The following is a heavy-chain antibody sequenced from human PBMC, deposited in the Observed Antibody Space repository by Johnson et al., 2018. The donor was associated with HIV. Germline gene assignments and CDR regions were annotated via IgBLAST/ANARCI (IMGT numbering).Heavy chain of an antibody. Sequence: QVQLVESGGDLVKPGGSLRLSCAASGFTFRDYYMSWIRQAPGKGLEWVSYISSSGNTIYYADSVKGRFTISRDNAKNSLYLQMNSLRAEDTAVYYCARPDSSSARAHDAFDIWGQGTMVTVSS. J-gene: IGHJ3*02. CDR2: ISSSGNTI. V-gene: IGHV3-11*04. CDR1: GFTFRDYY. CDR3: ARPDSSSARAHDAFDI. D-gene: IGHD6-6*01.